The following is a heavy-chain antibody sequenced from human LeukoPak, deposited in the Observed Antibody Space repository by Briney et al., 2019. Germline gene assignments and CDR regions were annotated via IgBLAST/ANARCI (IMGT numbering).Heavy chain of an antibody. CDR2: IYPGDSDT. J-gene: IGHJ3*02. V-gene: IGHV5-51*01. CDR1: GYSFTSYW. CDR3: ASHTGYCSSMSCFHAFDM. Sequence: GESLKISCKGSGYSFTSYWLGWVRQMPGKGLEWMGIIYPGDSDTRYSPSFQGQVTISADKSISTAYLQWSSLTASDTAMYYCASHTGYCSSMSCFHAFDMWGQGTMVTVSS. D-gene: IGHD2-2*01.